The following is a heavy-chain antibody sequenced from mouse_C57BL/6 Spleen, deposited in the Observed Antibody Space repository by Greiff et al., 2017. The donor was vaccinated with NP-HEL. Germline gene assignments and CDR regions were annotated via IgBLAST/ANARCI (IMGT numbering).Heavy chain of an antibody. CDR3: ARRGDGYSFAY. V-gene: IGHV1-61*01. CDR1: GYTFTSYW. D-gene: IGHD2-3*01. Sequence: QVQLKQPGAELVRPGSSVKLSCKASGYTFTSYWMDWVKQRPGQGLEWIGNIYPSDSETHYNQKFKDKATLTVDKSSSTAYMQLSSLTSEDSAVYYCARRGDGYSFAYWGQGTLVTVSA. J-gene: IGHJ3*01. CDR2: IYPSDSET.